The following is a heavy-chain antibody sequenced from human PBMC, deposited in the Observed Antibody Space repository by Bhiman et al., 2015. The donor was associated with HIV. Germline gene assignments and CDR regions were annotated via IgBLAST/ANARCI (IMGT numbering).Heavy chain of an antibody. CDR2: ITSSSRYI. CDR1: GFTFNKYS. D-gene: IGHD3-16*02. Sequence: EVQLVESGGGLVKPGGSLRLSCAASGFTFNKYSMTWVRQAPGKGLEWVSSITSSSRYIQYADSVKGRFTISRDNAKNSLYLQMNSLRAEDAAVYYCAISFGGLVGGLDYWGRGTLVTVS. CDR3: AISFGGLVGGLDY. J-gene: IGHJ4*01. V-gene: IGHV3-21*02.